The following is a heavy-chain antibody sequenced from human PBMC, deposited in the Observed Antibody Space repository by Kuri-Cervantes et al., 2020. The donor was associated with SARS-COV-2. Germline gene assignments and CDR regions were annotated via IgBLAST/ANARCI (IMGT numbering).Heavy chain of an antibody. J-gene: IGHJ4*02. CDR2: ISSSSSTI. CDR1: GFNFSSYS. CDR3: ARDSSSGWFSY. V-gene: IGHV3-48*01. Sequence: GGFLRLSCAASGFNFSSYSMNWVRQAPGKGLEWVSYISSSSSTIYYADSVKGRFTISRDNAKNSLYLQMNSLRAEDTAVYYCARDSSSGWFSYWGQGTLVTVSS. D-gene: IGHD6-19*01.